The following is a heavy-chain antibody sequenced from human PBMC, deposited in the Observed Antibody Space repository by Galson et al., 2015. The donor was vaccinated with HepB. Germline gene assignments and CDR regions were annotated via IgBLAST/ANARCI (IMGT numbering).Heavy chain of an antibody. D-gene: IGHD6-19*01. Sequence: SLRLSCAASGFTFSSYAMSWVRQAPGKGLEWVSDINGSGGSTYYADSVKGRFTISRDNSKNTLYLQMNSLRAEDTAVYYCAKDRESFSSSGCYYWGQGTLVTVSS. V-gene: IGHV3-23*01. CDR2: INGSGGST. J-gene: IGHJ4*02. CDR1: GFTFSSYA. CDR3: AKDRESFSSSGCYY.